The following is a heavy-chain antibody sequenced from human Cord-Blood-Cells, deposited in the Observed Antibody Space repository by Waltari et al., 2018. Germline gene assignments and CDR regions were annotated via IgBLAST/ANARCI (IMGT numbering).Heavy chain of an antibody. V-gene: IGHV3-30-3*01. D-gene: IGHD2-21*02. J-gene: IGHJ4*02. Sequence: QVQLVESGGGVVQPGRSLRLSCAASAFTFSSYAMHRFRQAPGKGLEWVAVISYDGSNKYYADSVKGRFTISRDNSKNTLYLQMNSLRAEDTAVYYCARGGDSSYFDYWGQGTLVTVSS. CDR2: ISYDGSNK. CDR3: ARGGDSSYFDY. CDR1: AFTFSSYA.